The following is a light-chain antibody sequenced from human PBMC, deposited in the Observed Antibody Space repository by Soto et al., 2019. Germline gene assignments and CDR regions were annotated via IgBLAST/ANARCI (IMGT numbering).Light chain of an antibody. CDR3: ETWDSNTHTV. CDR1: SGHSSYI. V-gene: IGLV4-60*02. CDR2: LEGSGSY. Sequence: QSVLTQSSSASASLGSSVKLTCTLSSGHSSYIIAWHQQQPGKAPRYLMKLEGSGSYNKGSGVPDRFSGTSSGADRYLTISNHQGEEEADYYCETWDSNTHTVFGGGTKLTVL. J-gene: IGLJ3*02.